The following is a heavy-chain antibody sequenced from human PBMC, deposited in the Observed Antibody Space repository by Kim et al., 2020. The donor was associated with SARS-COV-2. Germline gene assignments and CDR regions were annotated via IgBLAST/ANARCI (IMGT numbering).Heavy chain of an antibody. J-gene: IGHJ3*02. CDR2: INTNTGNP. CDR1: GYTFTSYA. V-gene: IGHV7-4-1*02. Sequence: ASVKVSCKASGYTFTSYAMNWVRQAPGQGLEWMGWINTNTGNPTYAQGFTGRFVFSLDTSVSTAYLQISSLKAEDTAVYYCARDHTVVVPAATRPRGAFDIWGQGTMVTVSS. D-gene: IGHD2-2*01. CDR3: ARDHTVVVPAATRPRGAFDI.